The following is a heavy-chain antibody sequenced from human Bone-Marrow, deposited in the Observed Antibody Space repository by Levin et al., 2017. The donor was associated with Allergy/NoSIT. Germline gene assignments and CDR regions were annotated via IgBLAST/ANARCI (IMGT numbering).Heavy chain of an antibody. V-gene: IGHV2-70*01. CDR2: IDWDDDK. Sequence: SGPTLVKPTQTLTLTCSFSGFSLTTGGMCVSWIRQSPGKALEWLAVIDWDDDKYYSASLKTRLTIFKDTSKNQVVLRMTNMDPVDTATYYCARSQGGFFDSSGYLIWFDSWGQGIPVTVSS. D-gene: IGHD3-22*01. CDR3: ARSQGGFFDSSGYLIWFDS. J-gene: IGHJ5*01. CDR1: GFSLTTGGMC.